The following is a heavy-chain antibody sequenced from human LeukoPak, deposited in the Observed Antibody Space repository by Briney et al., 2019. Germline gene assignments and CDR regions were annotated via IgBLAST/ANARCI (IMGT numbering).Heavy chain of an antibody. V-gene: IGHV1-18*01. CDR2: ISAYNGNT. Sequence: ASVKVSCKASGYTFTSYGISWVRQAPGQGLEWMGWISAYNGNTNYAQKPQGRVTMTTDTSTSTAYMELRSLRSDDTAVYYCARDVQVGATPSYFDYWGQGTLVTVSS. CDR3: ARDVQVGATPSYFDY. J-gene: IGHJ4*02. CDR1: GYTFTSYG. D-gene: IGHD1-26*01.